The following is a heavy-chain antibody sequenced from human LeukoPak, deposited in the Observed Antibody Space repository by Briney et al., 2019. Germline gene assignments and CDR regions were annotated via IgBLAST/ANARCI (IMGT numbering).Heavy chain of an antibody. V-gene: IGHV4-30-2*01. CDR2: IYHSGST. Sequence: SETLSLTCTVSGGSISSGGYYWSWIRQPPGKGLEWIGYIYHSGSTYYNPSLKSRVTISVDRSKNQFSLKLSSVTAADTAVYYCARTVLVAVPAALFDYWGQGTLVTVSS. CDR1: GGSISSGGYY. J-gene: IGHJ4*02. D-gene: IGHD2-2*01. CDR3: ARTVLVAVPAALFDY.